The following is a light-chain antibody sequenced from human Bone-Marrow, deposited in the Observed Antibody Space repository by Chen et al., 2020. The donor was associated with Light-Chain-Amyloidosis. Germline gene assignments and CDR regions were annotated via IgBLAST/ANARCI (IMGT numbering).Light chain of an antibody. CDR2: DDS. Sequence: SYVLTPPSSVSVAPGPTATIACGGNNIGSTSVHWYQQTPGQAPLLVVYDDSDRPSGIPERLSGSNSGNTATLTISRVGAGDEADYYCQVWDRSSDRPVFGGGTKLTVL. CDR1: NIGSTS. J-gene: IGLJ3*02. CDR3: QVWDRSSDRPV. V-gene: IGLV3-21*02.